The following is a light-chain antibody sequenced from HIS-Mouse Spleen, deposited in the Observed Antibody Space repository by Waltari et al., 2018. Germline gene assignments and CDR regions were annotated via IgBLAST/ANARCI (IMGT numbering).Light chain of an antibody. CDR3: SSYAGSNNFDVV. CDR1: SSSVGGSSL. Sequence: QSALTLPASVPGSLGRSITVRLTGTSSSVGGSSLVSCYQQHPGKAPKLILYECSTRPSGLCNRCSGSKSGNTASLTVSGLQAEDEADDYCSSYAGSNNFDVVFGGGTKLTVL. J-gene: IGLJ2*01. CDR2: ECS. V-gene: IGLV2-14*02.